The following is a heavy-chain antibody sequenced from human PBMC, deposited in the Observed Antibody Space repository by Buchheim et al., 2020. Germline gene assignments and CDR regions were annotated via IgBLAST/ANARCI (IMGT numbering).Heavy chain of an antibody. CDR3: ARFRVRGVIIGSGMDV. V-gene: IGHV4-39*01. CDR1: GGSISSTSYY. J-gene: IGHJ6*02. Sequence: QLQLQESGPGLVKPSETLSLTCTVSGGSISSTSYYWGWSRQPLGKGLEWIGSIYYSGSTSYNPSLKSRVTISVDTYKEQFSLKLSSATAADTAVYYCARFRVRGVIIGSGMDVWGQGTT. CDR2: IYYSGST. D-gene: IGHD3-10*01.